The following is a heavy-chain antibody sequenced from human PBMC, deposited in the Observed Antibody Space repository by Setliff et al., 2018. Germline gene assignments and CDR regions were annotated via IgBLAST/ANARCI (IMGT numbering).Heavy chain of an antibody. V-gene: IGHV4-4*08. CDR3: ARHVGIRGRGYNYYYYYMDV. Sequence: PSETLSLTCTVSGGSISSYYWSWIRQPAGKGLEWIGHIYTSGSTNYNPSLKTRVTISVDTSRNQFSLKLSSVTATGTAIYYCARHVGIRGRGYNYYYYYMDVWGKGTTVTVSS. D-gene: IGHD3-10*01. CDR1: GGSISSYY. J-gene: IGHJ6*03. CDR2: IYTSGST.